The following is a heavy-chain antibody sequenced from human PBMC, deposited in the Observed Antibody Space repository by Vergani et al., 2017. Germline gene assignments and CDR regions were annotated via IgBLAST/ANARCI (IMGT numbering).Heavy chain of an antibody. D-gene: IGHD2-15*01. CDR1: GFTVSSNY. J-gene: IGHJ4*02. V-gene: IGHV3-23*04. Sequence: EVQLVESGGGLVQPGGSLRLSCAASGFTVSSNYMSWVRQAPGKGLEWVSAISGSGGSTYYADSVKGRFTISRDNSKNTLYLQMNSLRAEDTAVYYCAKSDIVVVVAQSTFDYWGQGTLVTVSS. CDR3: AKSDIVVVVAQSTFDY. CDR2: ISGSGGST.